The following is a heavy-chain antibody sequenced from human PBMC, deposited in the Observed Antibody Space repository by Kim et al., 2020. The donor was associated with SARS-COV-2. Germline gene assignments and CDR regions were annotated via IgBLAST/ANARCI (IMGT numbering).Heavy chain of an antibody. CDR1: GFTFSDYY. CDR2: ISSSGSTI. V-gene: IGHV3-11*01. J-gene: IGHJ6*02. Sequence: GGSLRLSCAASGFTFSDYYMSWIRQAPGKGLEWVSYISSSGSTIYYADSVKGRFTISRDNAKNSLYLQMNSLRAEDTAVYYCATMYNPPHYYYYGMDVWGQGTTVTVSS. D-gene: IGHD1-20*01. CDR3: ATMYNPPHYYYYGMDV.